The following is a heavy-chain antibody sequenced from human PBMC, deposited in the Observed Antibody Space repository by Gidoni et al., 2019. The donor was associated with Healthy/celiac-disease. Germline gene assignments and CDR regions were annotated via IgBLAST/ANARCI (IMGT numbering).Heavy chain of an antibody. J-gene: IGHJ4*02. Sequence: QVQLVESGGGVVQPGRSLRLSCAASGFTFSSYGMHWVRQAPGKGLEWVAVISYDGSNKYYADSVKGRFTISRDNSKNTLYLQMNSLRAEDTAVYYCAKRAIHYYDSSDYIDYWGQGTLVTVSS. CDR2: ISYDGSNK. V-gene: IGHV3-30*18. D-gene: IGHD3-22*01. CDR3: AKRAIHYYDSSDYIDY. CDR1: GFTFSSYG.